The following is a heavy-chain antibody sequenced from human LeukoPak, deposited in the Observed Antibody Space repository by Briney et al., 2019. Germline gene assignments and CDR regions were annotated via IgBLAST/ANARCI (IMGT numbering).Heavy chain of an antibody. V-gene: IGHV4-34*01. Sequence: PSETLSLTCIVSGGSISSYYWSWIRQPPGKGLEWIGEINHSGSTNYNPSLKSRVTISVDTSKNQFSLKLSSVTAADTAVYYCAKLNRGVSILAPDYWGQGTLVTVSS. J-gene: IGHJ4*02. D-gene: IGHD3-10*01. CDR1: GGSISSYY. CDR2: INHSGST. CDR3: AKLNRGVSILAPDY.